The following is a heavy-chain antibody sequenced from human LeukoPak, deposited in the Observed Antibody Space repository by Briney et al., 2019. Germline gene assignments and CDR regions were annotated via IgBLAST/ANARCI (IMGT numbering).Heavy chain of an antibody. D-gene: IGHD3-22*01. J-gene: IGHJ4*02. CDR3: AKRPGYYDSSGYYIDY. Sequence: GGSLRLSCAASGFIFSRYAMSWVPQAPGKGLEWVSGISDSGVNTYYADSVKGRFTISRDNSKNTLYLQMNSLRAEDTAVYYCAKRPGYYDSSGYYIDYWGQGTLVTVSS. CDR1: GFIFSRYA. V-gene: IGHV3-23*01. CDR2: ISDSGVNT.